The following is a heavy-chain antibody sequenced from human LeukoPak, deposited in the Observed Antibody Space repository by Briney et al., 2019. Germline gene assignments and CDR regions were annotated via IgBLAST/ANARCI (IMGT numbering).Heavy chain of an antibody. CDR2: ISGSGGST. CDR3: AKEDSSSFGI. CDR1: GFTFSSYA. Sequence: GGTLRLSCAASGFTFSSYAINWVRQAPGKGLEWVSTISGSGGSTYYADSVKGRFTISRDSSHNTLYLQMNSLRAEDTAVYYCAKEDSSSFGIWGQGTLVTVSS. V-gene: IGHV3-23*01. J-gene: IGHJ4*02. D-gene: IGHD6-19*01.